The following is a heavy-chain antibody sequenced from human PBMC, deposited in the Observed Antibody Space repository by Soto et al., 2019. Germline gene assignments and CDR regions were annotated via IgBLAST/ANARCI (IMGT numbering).Heavy chain of an antibody. CDR3: AKNGQPPYYYYGMDV. D-gene: IGHD2-8*01. CDR1: GYTFTRYG. Sequence: QGQLVQSGGEAKKPGASVKVSCKASGYTFTRYGISWVRQAPGQGLEWMGWISGYNGDTNYAQKFQGRGTMTIDTSTSTAYMELRSLTSDDTAVYYCAKNGQPPYYYYGMDVWGQGTTVTVSS. J-gene: IGHJ6*02. V-gene: IGHV1-18*01. CDR2: ISGYNGDT.